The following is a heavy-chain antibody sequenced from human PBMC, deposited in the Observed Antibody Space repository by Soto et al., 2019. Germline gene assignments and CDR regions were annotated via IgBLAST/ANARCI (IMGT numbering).Heavy chain of an antibody. CDR3: ARRIAGPKGSVCFDP. D-gene: IGHD6-13*01. Sequence: PGGSLRLSCAASGFTFSNYWMHWXRQAPGKGLVWVSRINTDESSSNYADSVKGRFTISRDNAKNTLDLQVNSLGVDDTAVEYCARRIAGPKGSVCFDPWGQGPLVTVSS. CDR2: INTDESSS. V-gene: IGHV3-74*01. J-gene: IGHJ5*02. CDR1: GFTFSNYW.